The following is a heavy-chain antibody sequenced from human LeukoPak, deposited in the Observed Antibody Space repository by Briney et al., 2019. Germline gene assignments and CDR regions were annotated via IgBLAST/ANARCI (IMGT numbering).Heavy chain of an antibody. CDR2: ISTSSSNI. CDR1: GSIFSSYG. J-gene: IGHJ4*02. Sequence: GGSLRLSCAASGSIFSSYGMNWVRQAPGKGLEWVSSISTSSSNIYYADSLRGRFTISRDNAKNSLYLQMNSLRAEDTAVYYCARSQGFCSSTSCPFDYWGQGTLVTVSS. V-gene: IGHV3-21*01. D-gene: IGHD2-2*01. CDR3: ARSQGFCSSTSCPFDY.